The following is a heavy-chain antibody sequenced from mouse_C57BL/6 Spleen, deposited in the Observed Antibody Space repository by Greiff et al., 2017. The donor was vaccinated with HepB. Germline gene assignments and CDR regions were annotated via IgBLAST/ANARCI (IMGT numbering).Heavy chain of an antibody. CDR1: GYSFTGYY. CDR2: INPSTGGT. Sequence: EVMLVESGPELVKPGASVKISCKASGYSFTGYYMNWVKQSPEKSLEWIGEINPSTGGTTYNQKFKAKATLTVDKSSSTAYMQLKSLTSEDSAVYYCARCYDDGYSWFAYWGQGTLVTVSA. D-gene: IGHD2-3*01. V-gene: IGHV1-42*01. CDR3: ARCYDDGYSWFAY. J-gene: IGHJ3*01.